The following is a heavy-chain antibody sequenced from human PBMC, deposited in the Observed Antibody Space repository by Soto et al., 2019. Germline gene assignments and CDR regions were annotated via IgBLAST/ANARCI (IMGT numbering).Heavy chain of an antibody. CDR2: ISSSSSTI. V-gene: IGHV3-48*02. D-gene: IGHD3-22*01. Sequence: GSLRLSCAASGFTFSSYSMNWVRQAPGKGLEWVSYISSSSSTIYYADSVKGRFTISRDNAKNSLYLQMNSLRDEDTAVYYCARDTYYYDSSGFNKADYWGQGTLVTVSS. CDR3: ARDTYYYDSSGFNKADY. J-gene: IGHJ4*02. CDR1: GFTFSSYS.